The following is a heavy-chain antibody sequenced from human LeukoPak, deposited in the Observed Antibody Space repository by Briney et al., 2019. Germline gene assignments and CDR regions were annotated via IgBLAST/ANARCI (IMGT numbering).Heavy chain of an antibody. CDR1: GGSFSGYY. CDR3: ARAGYYYDSSGYYRRHYYFDY. Sequence: SETLSLTCAVYGGSFSGYYWSWIRQPPGKGLEWIGEINHSGSTNYNPSLKSRVTTSVDTSKNQFSLKLSSVTAADTAVYYCARAGYYYDSSGYYRRHYYFDYWGQGTLVTVSS. V-gene: IGHV4-34*01. CDR2: INHSGST. D-gene: IGHD3-22*01. J-gene: IGHJ4*02.